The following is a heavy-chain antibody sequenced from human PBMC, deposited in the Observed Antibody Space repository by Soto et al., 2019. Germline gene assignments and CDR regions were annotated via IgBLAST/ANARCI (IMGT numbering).Heavy chain of an antibody. J-gene: IGHJ4*02. D-gene: IGHD3-16*02. CDR2: ISYDGSNK. CDR1: GFTFSSYG. Sequence: QVQLVESGGGVVQPGRSLRLSCAASGFTFSSYGMHWVRQAPGKGLEWVAVISYDGSNKYYADSVKGRFTISRDNSKNTLYLQMNSLRAEDTAVYYCARDRRIMITFGGVISFDYWGQGTLVTVSS. CDR3: ARDRRIMITFGGVISFDY. V-gene: IGHV3-30*03.